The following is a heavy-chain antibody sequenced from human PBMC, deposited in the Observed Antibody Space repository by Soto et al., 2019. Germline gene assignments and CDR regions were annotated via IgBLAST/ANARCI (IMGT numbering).Heavy chain of an antibody. CDR1: GFTFSSYG. J-gene: IGHJ6*03. CDR2: IWYDGSNK. CDR3: ARYDTDYYYMDV. V-gene: IGHV3-33*01. Sequence: GGSLRLSCAASGFTFSSYGMHWVRQAPGKGLEWVAVIWYDGSNKYYADSVKGRFTISRDNSKNTLYLQMNSLRAEDTAVYYCARYDTDYYYMDVWGKGTTVTVSS. D-gene: IGHD3-9*01.